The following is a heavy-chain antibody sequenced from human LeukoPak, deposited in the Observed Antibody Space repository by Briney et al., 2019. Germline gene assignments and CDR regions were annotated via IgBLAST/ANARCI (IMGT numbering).Heavy chain of an antibody. CDR2: INTNTGNP. J-gene: IGHJ4*02. V-gene: IGHV7-4-1*02. Sequence: ASVKVSCKASGYSFTGNYMHWVRQAPGQGLEWMGWINTNTGNPTYAQGFTGRFVFSLDTSVSTAYLQISSLKAEDTAVYYCARALVVAARTYFFDYWGQGTLVTVSS. CDR1: GYSFTGNY. CDR3: ARALVVAARTYFFDY. D-gene: IGHD2-15*01.